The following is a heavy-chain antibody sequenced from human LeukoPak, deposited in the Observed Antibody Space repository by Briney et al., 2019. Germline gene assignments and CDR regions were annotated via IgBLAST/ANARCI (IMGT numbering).Heavy chain of an antibody. CDR3: ARDSGAAGDYYYGMDV. D-gene: IGHD6-13*01. CDR1: GYTFTSYG. CDR2: ISAYNGNT. J-gene: IGHJ6*02. V-gene: IGHV1-18*01. Sequence: GASVKVSCKASGYTFTSYGISWVRQAPGQGLEWMGWISAYNGNTNYAQKPQGRVTMTTDTSTSTAYMELRSLRSDDTAVYYCARDSGAAGDYYYGMDVWGQGTTVTVSS.